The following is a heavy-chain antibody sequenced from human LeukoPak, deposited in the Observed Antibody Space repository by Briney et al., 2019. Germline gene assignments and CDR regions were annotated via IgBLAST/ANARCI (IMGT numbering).Heavy chain of an antibody. Sequence: GGSLRLSCAASRFTFSSYSMNWVRQAPGKGLEWVSSISSSSSYIYYADSVKGRFTISRDNAKNSLYLQMNSLRAEDTAVYYCARARGSGYYYGYYFDYWGQGTLVTVSS. D-gene: IGHD3-22*01. CDR2: ISSSSSYI. V-gene: IGHV3-21*01. J-gene: IGHJ4*02. CDR1: RFTFSSYS. CDR3: ARARGSGYYYGYYFDY.